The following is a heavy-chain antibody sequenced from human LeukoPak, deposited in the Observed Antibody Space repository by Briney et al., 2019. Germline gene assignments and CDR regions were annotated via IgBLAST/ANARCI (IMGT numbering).Heavy chain of an antibody. CDR2: VGADGTTK. CDR3: SRRFRD. J-gene: IGHJ4*02. CDR1: GLSVRDSE. V-gene: IGHV3-48*03. Sequence: LSGGSLRLSCVGSGLSVRDSEMNWVRQAPGKGLQWVAHVGADGTTKWYADSLRDRFNIARDNARNSVFLQMNSLTVDDSATYYCSRRFRDWGQGILVTVSS.